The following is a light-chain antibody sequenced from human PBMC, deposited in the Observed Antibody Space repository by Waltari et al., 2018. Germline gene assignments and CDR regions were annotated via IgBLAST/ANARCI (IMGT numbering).Light chain of an antibody. V-gene: IGKV2-30*01. J-gene: IGKJ2*01. CDR3: MQAAHWPYT. CDR1: QSLVFSNGNIY. CDR2: KVS. Sequence: DAVMTQSPLSRPVTLGQPASISCRSSQSLVFSNGNIYLNCFHQRPGQSPRRLSYKVSNRDSGVPDRFSGSGSGTDFALKISRVEAEDVGGVYYCMQAAHWPYTFGQGTKLEIK.